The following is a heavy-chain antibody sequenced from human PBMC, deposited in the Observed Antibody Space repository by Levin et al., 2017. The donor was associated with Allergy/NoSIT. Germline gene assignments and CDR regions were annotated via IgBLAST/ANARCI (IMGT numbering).Heavy chain of an antibody. D-gene: IGHD2-15*01. CDR3: ARDSENSKWSYFDY. CDR2: VFYTGTT. J-gene: IGHJ4*02. Sequence: SCTVSGGSISSGEYYWSWIRQRPGKALEWIGYVFYTGTTQSNPSLTSRVTMSVDTSKNQFSMTLTSVTAADTAVYYCARDSENSKWSYFDYWGLGTLVTVSS. CDR1: GGSISSGEYY. V-gene: IGHV4-30-4*01.